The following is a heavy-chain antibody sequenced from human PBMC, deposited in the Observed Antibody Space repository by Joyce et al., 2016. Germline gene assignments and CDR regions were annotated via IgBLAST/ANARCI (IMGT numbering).Heavy chain of an antibody. CDR3: ARSPGSGYYGVDVLDV. J-gene: IGHJ3*01. V-gene: IGHV2-26*01. D-gene: IGHD5-12*01. Sequence: QVTLKESGPVLVKPTETLTLTCTVSAFSPRNAKTGVSWILQPPGKALEWLAHIFWNDEKSYRTSLKNRLTISRDTSRSQVVLIMTNMDRADTATYYCARSPGSGYYGVDVLDVWSQGTLVTVSS. CDR1: AFSPRNAKTG. CDR2: IFWNDEK.